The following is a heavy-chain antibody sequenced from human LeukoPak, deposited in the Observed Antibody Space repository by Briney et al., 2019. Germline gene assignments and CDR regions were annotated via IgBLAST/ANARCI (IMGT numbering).Heavy chain of an antibody. D-gene: IGHD3-10*02. J-gene: IGHJ6*04. Sequence: SGGTLRLSCAASGFPFSSYGMSWVRQAPGKGLEWVSAITGSSRSTYYADSVKGRFTISRDNAKNSLYLQMNSLRAEDTAVYYCAELGITMIGDVWGKGTTVTISS. V-gene: IGHV3-23*01. CDR3: AELGITMIGDV. CDR1: GFPFSSYG. CDR2: ITGSSRST.